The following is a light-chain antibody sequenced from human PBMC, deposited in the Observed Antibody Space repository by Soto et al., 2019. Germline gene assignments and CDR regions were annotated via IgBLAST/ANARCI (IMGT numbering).Light chain of an antibody. J-gene: IGKJ3*01. CDR3: QQYNNWPPFT. CDR1: QSISRN. V-gene: IGKV3-15*01. CDR2: DAS. Sequence: EIVLTQSPPTLSVSPGERATLSCRASQSISRNLAWYQQKPGQAPRLLIYDASTRATGIPVRFTGTGSGTEFTLTISSLQSEDLALYFCQQYNNWPPFTFGPGTKVDI.